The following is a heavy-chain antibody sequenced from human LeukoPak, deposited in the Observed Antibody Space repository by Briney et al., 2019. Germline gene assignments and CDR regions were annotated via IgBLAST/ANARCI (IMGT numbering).Heavy chain of an antibody. CDR3: ARGVRYFDL. CDR2: TYFRSKWFN. CDR1: GDSVSSNSAA. J-gene: IGHJ2*01. Sequence: SQTLSLTCAISGDSVSSNSAAWNWIRQSSSRGLEWLGRTYFRSKWFNDYALSVKSRITINPDTSKSQFSLQLNSVTPEDTAVYFCARGVRYFDLWGRGTLVTVSS. V-gene: IGHV6-1*01.